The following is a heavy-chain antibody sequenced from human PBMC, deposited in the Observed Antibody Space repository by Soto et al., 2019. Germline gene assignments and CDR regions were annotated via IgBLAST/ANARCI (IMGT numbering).Heavy chain of an antibody. CDR2: IYSGGST. CDR3: AREYESSGYYRFAFDI. Sequence: EVQLVESGGGLVQPGGSLRLSCAASGFTVSSNYMSWVRQAPGKGLEWVSVIYSGGSTYYADSVKGRFTISRSNSTNTLYLQMNSLRAEDTAVYYCAREYESSGYYRFAFDIWGQGTMVTVSS. V-gene: IGHV3-66*01. CDR1: GFTVSSNY. D-gene: IGHD3-22*01. J-gene: IGHJ3*02.